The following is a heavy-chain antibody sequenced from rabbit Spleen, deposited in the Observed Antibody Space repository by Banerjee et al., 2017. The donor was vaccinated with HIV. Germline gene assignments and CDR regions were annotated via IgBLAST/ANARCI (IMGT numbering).Heavy chain of an antibody. Sequence: QEQLVESGGGLVQPEGSLTLTCKASGFSFTDKDVMCWVRQAPGKGLEWIGCINTITGKAVYATWAKGRFTISRASSTTVFLQMTSLTAADTATYFCARDLPDIIGWNFGFWGPGTLFTVS. CDR1: GFSFTDKDV. J-gene: IGHJ3*01. V-gene: IGHV1S45*01. CDR2: INTITGKA. D-gene: IGHD1-1*01. CDR3: ARDLPDIIGWNFGF.